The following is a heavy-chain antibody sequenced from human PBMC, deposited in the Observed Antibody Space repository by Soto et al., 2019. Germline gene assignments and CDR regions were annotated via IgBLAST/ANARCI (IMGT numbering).Heavy chain of an antibody. CDR3: AFVDYDFWSGSLRYYYYMDV. CDR1: GYTFTNYG. V-gene: IGHV1-18*01. D-gene: IGHD3-3*01. Sequence: ASVKVSCKDSGYTFTNYGISWVRQAPGQGLERMGWISAYNSKKNYAQKLQDRVTMTTDTSTSTAYMELRSLRSDDTAVYFCAFVDYDFWSGSLRYYYYMDVWGKGTTVTVSS. CDR2: ISAYNSKK. J-gene: IGHJ6*03.